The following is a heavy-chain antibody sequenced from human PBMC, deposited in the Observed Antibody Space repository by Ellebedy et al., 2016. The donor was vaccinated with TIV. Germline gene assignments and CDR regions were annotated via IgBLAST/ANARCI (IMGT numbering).Heavy chain of an antibody. J-gene: IGHJ4*02. Sequence: PGGSLRLSCAASGFTFSSYSMNWVRQAPGKGLEWVSYISSSSSTIYYADSVKGRFTISRDNAKNSLYLQMNSLRDEDTAVYYCATSDGYGSAIQWECFDYWGQGTLVTVSS. CDR2: ISSSSSTI. V-gene: IGHV3-48*02. CDR3: ATSDGYGSAIQWECFDY. CDR1: GFTFSSYS. D-gene: IGHD3-10*01.